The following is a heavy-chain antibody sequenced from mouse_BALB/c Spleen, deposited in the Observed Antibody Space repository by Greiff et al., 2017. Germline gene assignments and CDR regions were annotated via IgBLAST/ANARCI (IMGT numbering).Heavy chain of an antibody. V-gene: IGHV1-69*02. Sequence: VQLQQSGAELVRPVASVKLSRKASGYTFTSLWRNWVKQRPGQGPEWIGNIYPSDSYTNYNQKFKDKATLTVDKSSSTAYMQLRSSTSEDSAIYYCTREDGNYGGFAYWGQGTLVTVSA. CDR1: GYTFTSLW. D-gene: IGHD2-1*01. J-gene: IGHJ3*01. CDR2: IYPSDSYT. CDR3: TREDGNYGGFAY.